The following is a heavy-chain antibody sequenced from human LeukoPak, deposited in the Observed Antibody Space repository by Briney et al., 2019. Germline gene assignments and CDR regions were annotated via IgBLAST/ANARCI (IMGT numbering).Heavy chain of an antibody. CDR1: GFTFSSYS. J-gene: IGHJ4*02. D-gene: IGHD3-16*01. Sequence: GGSLRLSCAASGFTFSSYSMNWVRQAPGKGLEWVSSISSSSSYIYYADSVKGRFTISRDNAKNSLYLQMNSLRAEDTAVYYCARDLRRGGYGHRALFDYWGQGTLVTVSS. CDR2: ISSSSSYI. CDR3: ARDLRRGGYGHRALFDY. V-gene: IGHV3-21*01.